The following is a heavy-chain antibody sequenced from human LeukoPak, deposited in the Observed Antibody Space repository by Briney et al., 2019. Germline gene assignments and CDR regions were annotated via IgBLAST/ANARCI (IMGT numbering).Heavy chain of an antibody. CDR3: ARETRGHYYDSSGPDH. D-gene: IGHD3-22*01. CDR1: GFTFSSYE. J-gene: IGHJ5*02. CDR2: ISSSGKTI. Sequence: PGGSLRLSCEASGFTFSSYEMNWVRQAPGKGLEWVSYISSSGKTIYYADSTKGRFTVSRDNAKNSLYLQMNSLRVEDMGVYYCARETRGHYYDSSGPDHWGQGTLVTVSS. V-gene: IGHV3-48*03.